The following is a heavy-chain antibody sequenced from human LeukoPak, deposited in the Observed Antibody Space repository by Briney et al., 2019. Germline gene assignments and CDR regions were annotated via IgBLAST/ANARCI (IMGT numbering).Heavy chain of an antibody. J-gene: IGHJ4*02. CDR2: INPTGGST. Sequence: ASVKVSCKASGYTFTSYYMHWVRQAPGQGLEWMGLINPTGGSTGYAQKFQGRVTMTTDTSTSTAYMELRSLRSDDTAVYYCARDANGSGSLVFDYWGQGTLVTVSS. CDR1: GYTFTSYY. V-gene: IGHV1-46*01. CDR3: ARDANGSGSLVFDY. D-gene: IGHD3-10*01.